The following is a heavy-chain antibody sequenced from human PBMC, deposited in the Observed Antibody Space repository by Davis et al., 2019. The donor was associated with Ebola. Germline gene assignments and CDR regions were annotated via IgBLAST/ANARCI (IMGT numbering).Heavy chain of an antibody. Sequence: GGSLRLSCAASGFTFSSYAMSWVRQAPGKGLEWVSAISGRGGNTYYADSVKGRFTISRDNSKNTLYLQMNSLRAEDTAVYYCAKELYYYGSGSYYLTGDYWGQGTLVTVSS. J-gene: IGHJ4*02. CDR2: ISGRGGNT. CDR1: GFTFSSYA. V-gene: IGHV3-23*01. D-gene: IGHD3-10*01. CDR3: AKELYYYGSGSYYLTGDY.